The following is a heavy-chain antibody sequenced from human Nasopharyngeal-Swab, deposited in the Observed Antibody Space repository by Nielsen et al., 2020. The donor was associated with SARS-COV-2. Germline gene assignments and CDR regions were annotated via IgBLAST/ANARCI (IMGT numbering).Heavy chain of an antibody. CDR3: ARDIGPFAAPNWFDP. D-gene: IGHD6-13*01. CDR2: ISESGTTI. J-gene: IGHJ5*02. V-gene: IGHV3-11*04. Sequence: GGSLRLSCATSGFTFSDSYMSWIRQAPGKGLEWVSYISESGTTINYADSVKGRFTISRDNAKNSLYLQMNSLRDEDTAVYYCARDIGPFAAPNWFDPWGQGTLVTVSS. CDR1: GFTFSDSY.